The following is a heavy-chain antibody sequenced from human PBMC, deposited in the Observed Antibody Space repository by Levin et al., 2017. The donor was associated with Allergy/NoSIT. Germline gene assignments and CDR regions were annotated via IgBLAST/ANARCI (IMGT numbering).Heavy chain of an antibody. CDR2: IKSKTDGGTA. J-gene: IGHJ4*02. D-gene: IGHD6-13*01. V-gene: IGHV3-15*01. Sequence: SGGSLRLSCTASGITFSNAWMSWARQAPGKGLEWVGRIKSKTDGGTADYASPVKGRFTISRDDSKNTLYLQMNSLKTEDTAVYYCTTYISSWYYFDNWGQGTLVTVSS. CDR1: GITFSNAW. CDR3: TTYISSWYYFDN.